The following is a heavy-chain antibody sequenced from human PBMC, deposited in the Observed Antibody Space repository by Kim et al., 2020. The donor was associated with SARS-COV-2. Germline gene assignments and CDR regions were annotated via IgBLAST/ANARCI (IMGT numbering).Heavy chain of an antibody. V-gene: IGHV1-69*04. CDR3: AREGYSSSSGWFDP. J-gene: IGHJ5*02. Sequence: AQKFQGRVTITADKSTSTAYMELSSLRSEDTAVYYCAREGYSSSSGWFDPWGQGTLVTVSS. D-gene: IGHD6-6*01.